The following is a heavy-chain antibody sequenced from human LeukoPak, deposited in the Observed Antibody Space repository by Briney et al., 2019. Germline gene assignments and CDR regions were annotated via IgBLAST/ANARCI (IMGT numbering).Heavy chain of an antibody. CDR2: ISSSSSYI. J-gene: IGHJ6*04. D-gene: IGHD2-2*01. CDR3: ARETADIVVVPAATYGMDV. V-gene: IGHV3-21*01. Sequence: GGSLGRSCAASGFTVSSYSMNWIRQAPGKGLEWVSSISSSSSYIYYADSVKGRFTISSDNAKNSLYLQMNSLRAEDTAVYYCARETADIVVVPAATYGMDVWGKGTTVTVSS. CDR1: GFTVSSYS.